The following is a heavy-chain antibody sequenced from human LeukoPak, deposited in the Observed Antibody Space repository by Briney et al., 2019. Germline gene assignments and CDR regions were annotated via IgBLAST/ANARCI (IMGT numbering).Heavy chain of an antibody. CDR1: GGSISSYY. D-gene: IGHD2-8*01. V-gene: IGHV4-4*07. Sequence: ASETLSLTCTVSGGSISSYYWSWIRQPAGKGLEWIGRIYTSGSTNYNPSLKSRVTMSVDTSKNQFSLKLSSVAAADAAVYYCARDSVSLFDYWGQGTLVTVSS. CDR2: IYTSGST. J-gene: IGHJ4*02. CDR3: ARDSVSLFDY.